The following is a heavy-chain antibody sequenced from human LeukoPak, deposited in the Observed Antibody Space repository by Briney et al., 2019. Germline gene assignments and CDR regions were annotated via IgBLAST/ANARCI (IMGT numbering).Heavy chain of an antibody. J-gene: IGHJ4*02. V-gene: IGHV3-11*04. Sequence: GGSLRLSCAASGFTFSDYYMSWIRQAPGKGLEWISYISSSGMTIYYADSVKGRFTISRDNAKNSLHLQMISLTAEDTAIYYCAREEGAVAGLNYFDYWGQRTLVTVSS. CDR3: AREEGAVAGLNYFDY. CDR1: GFTFSDYY. CDR2: ISSSGMTI. D-gene: IGHD6-19*01.